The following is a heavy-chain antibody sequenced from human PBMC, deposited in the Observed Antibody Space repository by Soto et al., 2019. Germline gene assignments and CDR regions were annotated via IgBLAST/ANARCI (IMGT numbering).Heavy chain of an antibody. Sequence: GESLKISCXGSGYSFASYWISWVRQMPGKGLEWMGRIDPSDSYTNYSPSFQGHVTISADKSISTAYLQWSSLKASDTAMYYCATATYSSSSLYYYYGMDVWGQGTTVTVSS. J-gene: IGHJ6*02. V-gene: IGHV5-10-1*01. D-gene: IGHD6-6*01. CDR2: IDPSDSYT. CDR1: GYSFASYW. CDR3: ATATYSSSSLYYYYGMDV.